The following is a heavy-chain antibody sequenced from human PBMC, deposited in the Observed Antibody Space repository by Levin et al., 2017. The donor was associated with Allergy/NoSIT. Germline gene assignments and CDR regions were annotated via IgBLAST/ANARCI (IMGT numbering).Heavy chain of an antibody. V-gene: IGHV3-23*01. D-gene: IGHD2-15*01. CDR2: ISGSLANT. CDR1: GFTFTRYA. Sequence: GGSLRLSCAASGFTFTRYAMAWVRQAPGKGLEWVSVISGSLANTYPADSVKGRFTFSRDNPKTLLYLQMNSLNDEDTAVYYCEKDSGWDCRGSQSYYFEDWGQGTLVTVSS. CDR3: EKDSGWDCRGSQSYYFED. J-gene: IGHJ4*02.